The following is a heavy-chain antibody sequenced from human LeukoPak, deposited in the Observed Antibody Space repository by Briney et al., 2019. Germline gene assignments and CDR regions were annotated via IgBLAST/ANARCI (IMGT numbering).Heavy chain of an antibody. D-gene: IGHD3-22*01. V-gene: IGHV3-7*01. CDR2: IKQDGSEK. Sequence: GGSLRLSCAASGFTFSSYWMSWVRQAPGEGLEWVANIKQDGSEKYYVDSVKGRFTISRDNAKNSLYLQMNSLRAEDTAVYYCARDHASYYYDSSGSNMDVWGKGTTVTVSS. CDR1: GFTFSSYW. CDR3: ARDHASYYYDSSGSNMDV. J-gene: IGHJ6*03.